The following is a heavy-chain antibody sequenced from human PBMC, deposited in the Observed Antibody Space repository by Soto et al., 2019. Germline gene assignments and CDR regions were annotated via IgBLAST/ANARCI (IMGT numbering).Heavy chain of an antibody. CDR2: IKNKMEGGTT. Sequence: GGSLRLSCAASGFTLSNAWVSWVRQAPGKGLEWVGRIKNKMEGGTTDYAAPVKGRFTISRDDSNDTLYLHMNRLKTDDTAVYYCTTASQWLPPYSWGQGALVTVSS. CDR3: TTASQWLPPYS. D-gene: IGHD6-19*01. CDR1: GFTLSNAW. J-gene: IGHJ4*02. V-gene: IGHV3-15*01.